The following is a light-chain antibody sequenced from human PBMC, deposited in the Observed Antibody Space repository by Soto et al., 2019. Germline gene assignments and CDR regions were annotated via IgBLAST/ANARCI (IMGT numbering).Light chain of an antibody. CDR3: QQRNNWPPIT. CDR2: GAS. J-gene: IGKJ5*01. Sequence: EIVLTQSPGTLSLSPGERATLSCRASQSVTSNYLAWYQQKPGQAPRLLIFGASIRDTGIPDRFRGSGSGTDFTLTISRLEPEDFAVYYCQQRNNWPPITFGQGTRLEIK. CDR1: QSVTSNY. V-gene: IGKV3D-20*02.